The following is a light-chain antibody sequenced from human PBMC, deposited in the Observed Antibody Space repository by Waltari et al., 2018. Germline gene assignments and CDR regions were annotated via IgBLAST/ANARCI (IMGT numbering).Light chain of an antibody. CDR1: QSVFYSHNSKNY. V-gene: IGKV4-1*01. CDR3: QQYYSTLVT. CDR2: GAS. Sequence: IVMTQSPDSLAVSLGERATINCKSSQSVFYSHNSKNYLAWYQQKPGQPPKLLIYGASARESRVPDRFSVRGSGTDFTLTISNLQAADVAVYYCQQYYSTLVTFGGGTKVEIK. J-gene: IGKJ4*01.